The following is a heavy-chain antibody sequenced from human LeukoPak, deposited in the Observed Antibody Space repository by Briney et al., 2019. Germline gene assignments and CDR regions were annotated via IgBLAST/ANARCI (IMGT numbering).Heavy chain of an antibody. J-gene: IGHJ4*02. Sequence: TSETLSLTCAVYGGSFSGYYWSWIRQPPGKGLEWIGEINHSGSTNYNPSLKSRVTISVDTSKNQFSLKLSSVTAADTAVYYCARGWMVYAKQFDYWGQGTLVTVSS. CDR3: ARGWMVYAKQFDY. CDR2: INHSGST. V-gene: IGHV4-34*01. CDR1: GGSFSGYY. D-gene: IGHD2-8*01.